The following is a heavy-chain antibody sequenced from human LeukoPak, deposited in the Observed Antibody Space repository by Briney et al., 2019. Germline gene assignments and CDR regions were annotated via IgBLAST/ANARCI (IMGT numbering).Heavy chain of an antibody. Sequence: GGSLRLSCAASEFTFSSYSMSWVRQAPGKGLEWVSAISGSGGSTYYADSVKGRFTIPRDNSKNTLYLQMNSWRAEDTAVYYCAKEIAYGDATWFYPWGQGTLVTVSS. CDR2: ISGSGGST. CDR3: AKEIAYGDATWFYP. D-gene: IGHD4-17*01. CDR1: EFTFSSYS. V-gene: IGHV3-23*01. J-gene: IGHJ5*02.